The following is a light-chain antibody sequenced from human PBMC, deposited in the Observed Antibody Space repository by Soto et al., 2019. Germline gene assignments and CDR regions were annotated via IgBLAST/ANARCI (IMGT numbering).Light chain of an antibody. J-gene: IGLJ1*01. CDR2: DVS. CDR1: SSDVGSYNR. V-gene: IGLV2-18*02. Sequence: QSALTQPPSVSGSPGHSVAISCTGTSSDVGSYNRVSWYQQPPGTAPKLMIFDVSNRPSGVPDRFSGSKSGNTASLTISGLQAEDEAYYYCSSYTTSSTYVFGTGTRSPS. CDR3: SSYTTSSTYV.